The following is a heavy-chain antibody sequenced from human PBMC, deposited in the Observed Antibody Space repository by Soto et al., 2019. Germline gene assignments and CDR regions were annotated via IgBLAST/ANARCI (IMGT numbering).Heavy chain of an antibody. D-gene: IGHD2-21*02. CDR1: GFTVSSHY. J-gene: IGHJ2*01. CDR2: IYSGGST. CDR3: ARDYYGGNSRYFAL. Sequence: EVQLVESGGGLVQPGGSLRLSCAASGFTVSSHYMSWVRQAPGKGLEWVSVIYSGGSTYYTDSVKGRFTISRDNSXSTLFLQMNSLRAEDTAVYYCARDYYGGNSRYFALWGRGTLVTVSS. V-gene: IGHV3-66*01.